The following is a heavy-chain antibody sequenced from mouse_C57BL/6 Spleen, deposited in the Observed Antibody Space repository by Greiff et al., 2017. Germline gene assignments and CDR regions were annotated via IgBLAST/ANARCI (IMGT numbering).Heavy chain of an antibody. CDR2: IRNKANGYTT. J-gene: IGHJ4*01. D-gene: IGHD3-3*01. CDR1: GFTFTDYY. Sequence: DVKLVESGGGLVQPGGSLSLSCAASGFTFTDYYMSWVRQPPGKALEWLGFIRNKANGYTTEYSASVKGRYTISRGNSQSILYLQMNALRAEDSATYYCARYFRDYAMDYWGQGTSVTVSS. CDR3: ARYFRDYAMDY. V-gene: IGHV7-3*01.